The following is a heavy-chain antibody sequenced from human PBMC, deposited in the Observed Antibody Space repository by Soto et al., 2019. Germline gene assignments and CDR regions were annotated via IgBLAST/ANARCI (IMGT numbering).Heavy chain of an antibody. J-gene: IGHJ4*02. V-gene: IGHV3-23*01. CDR1: GFTFSDFA. CDR3: AKCFCGSLTGYYPFDF. D-gene: IGHD3-9*01. CDR2: ISGSGRHT. Sequence: GGSLRLSCAASGFTFSDFAMSWVRLAPGKGLQWVSAISGSGRHTYYSDSVKGRFAISRDNSKNTLFLDLNSLIAEDTALYYCAKCFCGSLTGYYPFDFWGRGALVGVCS.